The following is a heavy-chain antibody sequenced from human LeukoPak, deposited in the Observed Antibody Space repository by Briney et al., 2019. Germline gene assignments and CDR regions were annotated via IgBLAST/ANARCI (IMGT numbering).Heavy chain of an antibody. CDR3: ARVFVPAASYYFDY. V-gene: IGHV4-31*03. CDR1: GGSISSVGYY. CDR2: IYYSGST. D-gene: IGHD2-2*01. J-gene: IGHJ4*02. Sequence: SETLSLTCTVSGGSISSVGYYWSWIRQHPGKGLEWIGYIYYSGSTYYNPSLKSRVTISVDTSKNQFSLKLSSVTAADTAVYYCARVFVPAASYYFDYWGQGTLVTVSS.